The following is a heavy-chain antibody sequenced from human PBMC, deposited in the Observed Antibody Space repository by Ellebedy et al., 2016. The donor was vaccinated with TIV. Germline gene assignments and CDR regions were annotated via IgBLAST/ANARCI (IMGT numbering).Heavy chain of an antibody. CDR2: INPNSGGT. V-gene: IGHV1-2*04. CDR3: ARGSRFLEWLLDVVYGGYYYYGMDV. CDR1: GYTFTGYY. Sequence: AASVKVSCKASGYTFTGYYMHWVRQAPGQGLEWMGWINPNSGGTNYAQKFQGWVTMTRDTSISTAYMELSRLRSDDTAVYYCARGSRFLEWLLDVVYGGYYYYGMDVWGQGTTVTVSS. D-gene: IGHD3-3*01. J-gene: IGHJ6*02.